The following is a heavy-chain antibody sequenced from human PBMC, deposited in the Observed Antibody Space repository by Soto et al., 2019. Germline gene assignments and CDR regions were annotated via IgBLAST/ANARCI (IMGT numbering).Heavy chain of an antibody. CDR2: INYSGST. D-gene: IGHD4-17*01. V-gene: IGHV4-39*02. CDR3: ARDVDFGEEDV. J-gene: IGHJ6*02. Sequence: SDTLSLTCTVSGGSISSSDYYWGWIRQPPGKGLESIGSINYSGSTYDNPSLKSRLTMSVDTSKNQFSLNLRSVSAADTAVYYCARDVDFGEEDVWGQGTTVT. CDR1: GGSISSSDYY.